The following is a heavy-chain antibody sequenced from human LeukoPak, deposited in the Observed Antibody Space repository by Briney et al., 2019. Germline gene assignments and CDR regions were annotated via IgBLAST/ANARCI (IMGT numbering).Heavy chain of an antibody. CDR1: GFTFQNYG. CDR3: ARWTSSWYYFDY. Sequence: GGSLRLSCAASGFTFQNYGMSWVRQTPGKGLEWVSYISSSSSYIYYADSVKGRFTISRDNAKKSLYLQMNSLRAEDTAVYYCARWTSSWYYFDYWGQGTLVTVSS. V-gene: IGHV3-21*01. CDR2: ISSSSSYI. J-gene: IGHJ4*02. D-gene: IGHD6-13*01.